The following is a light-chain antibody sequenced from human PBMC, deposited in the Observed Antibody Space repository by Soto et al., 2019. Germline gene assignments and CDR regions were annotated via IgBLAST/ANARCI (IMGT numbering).Light chain of an antibody. Sequence: HSVLTQPRSVSGSPGQSVTISCTATSSNVGDYNYVSWYQEHPGKAPKLMIYDVNKRPSGVPDRFSGSKSGNTASLTISGLQAEDEADYYCCSYAGSYTLVFGGGTKVTVL. J-gene: IGLJ2*01. CDR2: DVN. CDR1: SSNVGDYNY. V-gene: IGLV2-11*01. CDR3: CSYAGSYTLV.